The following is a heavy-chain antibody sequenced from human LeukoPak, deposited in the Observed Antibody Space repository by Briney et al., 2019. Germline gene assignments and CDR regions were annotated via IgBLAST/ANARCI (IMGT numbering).Heavy chain of an antibody. D-gene: IGHD4-17*01. CDR1: GYTFTNYG. CDR2: ISAYNGNT. J-gene: IGHJ4*02. CDR3: ARDRDYGDYNTQDLFVY. Sequence: ASVKVSCKASGYTFTNYGISWVRQAPGQGLEWMGWISAYNGNTNYAQKFQGRVTMTADTSTSTAYMELRSLRSDDTAVYYCARDRDYGDYNTQDLFVYWGQGTLVTVSS. V-gene: IGHV1-18*01.